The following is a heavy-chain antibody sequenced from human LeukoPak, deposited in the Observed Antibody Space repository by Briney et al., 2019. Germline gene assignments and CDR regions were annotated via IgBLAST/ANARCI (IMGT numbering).Heavy chain of an antibody. CDR1: GYTFTSYG. CDR2: ISAYNGNT. Sequence: ASVKVSCKASGYTFTSYGISWVRQAPGQGLEWMGWISAYNGNTNYAQKLQGRVTMTTDTSTSTAYMELRSLRSDDTAVYYCARGKSNLAALNWLDPWGQGTLVTVSS. CDR3: ARGKSNLAALNWLDP. J-gene: IGHJ5*02. V-gene: IGHV1-18*01. D-gene: IGHD6-6*01.